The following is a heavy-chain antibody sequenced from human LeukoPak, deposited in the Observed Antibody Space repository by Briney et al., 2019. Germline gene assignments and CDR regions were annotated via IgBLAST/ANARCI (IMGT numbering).Heavy chain of an antibody. V-gene: IGHV3-30*02. CDR2: IRHDGSNK. J-gene: IGHJ4*02. CDR3: ARGRKYTSGYRVTELGSGYSDY. Sequence: GGSLRLSCAASGFTFSSYGMHWVRQTPGKGLEWVAFIRHDGSNKYYADSVKGRLTISRDNSKNTLYLQMNSLRVEDTAVYYCARGRKYTSGYRVTELGSGYSDYWGQGTLVTVSS. D-gene: IGHD5-18*01. CDR1: GFTFSSYG.